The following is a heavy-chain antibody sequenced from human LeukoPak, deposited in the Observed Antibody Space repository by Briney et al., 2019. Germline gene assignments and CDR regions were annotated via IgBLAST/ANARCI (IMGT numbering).Heavy chain of an antibody. CDR2: ITGSGGNT. V-gene: IGHV3-23*01. CDR3: AKRGDYDVLTGYYVSDY. Sequence: GASLRLSCAASGFTFSNYAMSWVRQAPGKGLEWVSAITGSGGNTYYADSVKGRFTISKDNSKNTVFLQMNSLRAEDTAVYYCAKRGDYDVLTGYYVSDYWGQGTLVTVSS. CDR1: GFTFSNYA. D-gene: IGHD3-9*01. J-gene: IGHJ4*02.